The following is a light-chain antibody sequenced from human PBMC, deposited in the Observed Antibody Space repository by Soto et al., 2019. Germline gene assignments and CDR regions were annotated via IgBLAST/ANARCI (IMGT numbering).Light chain of an antibody. CDR3: CSYAFRYPVYG. CDR2: DVS. Sequence: QSALTQPRSVSGSPGQSVTISCTGTSSDVGGYNYVSWYQQHPGKAPNLMIYDVSKRPSGVPDRFSSSKSGNTASLTISGLQAEDEADYYCCSYAFRYPVYGFGPGTKLTVL. J-gene: IGLJ1*01. CDR1: SSDVGGYNY. V-gene: IGLV2-11*01.